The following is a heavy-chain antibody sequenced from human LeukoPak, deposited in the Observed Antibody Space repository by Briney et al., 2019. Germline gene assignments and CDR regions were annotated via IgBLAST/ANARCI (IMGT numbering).Heavy chain of an antibody. J-gene: IGHJ4*02. D-gene: IGHD2-2*01. CDR2: IYYSGST. CDR3: ARGCSSTSCYGLYYFDY. CDR1: GGSISSYY. V-gene: IGHV4-59*01. Sequence: PSETLSLTCTVSGGSISSYYWSWIRQPPGKGLEWIGYIYYSGSTNYNPSLKSRVTISVDTSKNQFSLKLSSVTAADTAVYCCARGCSSTSCYGLYYFDYWGQGTLVTISS.